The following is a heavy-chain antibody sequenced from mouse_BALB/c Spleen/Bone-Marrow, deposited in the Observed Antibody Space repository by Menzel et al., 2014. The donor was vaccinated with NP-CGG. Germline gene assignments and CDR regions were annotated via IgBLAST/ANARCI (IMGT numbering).Heavy chain of an antibody. CDR2: IDPSDSKT. CDR1: GYSFTSYW. J-gene: IGHJ3*01. Sequence: QVQLQQSGAELVKPGAPVRLSCKASGYSFTSYWINWVKQRPGRGLEWIGRIDPSDSKTHYNQKFKDKATLTVDKSSSTAYIQLSSLTSEDSAVYYCAGDHFYYGNYEFVYWGQGTLVTVSA. D-gene: IGHD2-1*01. CDR3: AGDHFYYGNYEFVY. V-gene: IGHV1-69*02.